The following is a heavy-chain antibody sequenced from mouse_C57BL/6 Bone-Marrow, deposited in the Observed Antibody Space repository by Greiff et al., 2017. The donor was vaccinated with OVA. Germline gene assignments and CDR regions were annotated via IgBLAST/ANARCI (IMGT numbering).Heavy chain of an antibody. J-gene: IGHJ2*01. Sequence: QVQLQQPGAELAKPGASVKLSCKASGYTFTSYWMHWVKQRPGQGLEWIGEIDPSDSYTNYNQKFKGKSTLTVDKSSSTAYMQLSSLTSEDSAVYYCARGNYWGQGTTLTVSS. CDR1: GYTFTSYW. CDR3: ARGNY. CDR2: IDPSDSYT. V-gene: IGHV1-69*01.